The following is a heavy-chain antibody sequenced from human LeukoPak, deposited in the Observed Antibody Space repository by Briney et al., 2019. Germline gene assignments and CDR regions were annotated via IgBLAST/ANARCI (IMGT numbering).Heavy chain of an antibody. D-gene: IGHD5-24*01. J-gene: IGHJ4*02. CDR1: GFTFNNSD. CDR3: ARGQWGDGYNTDY. Sequence: GGSLRLSCAASGFTFNNSDMNWVRQAPGKGLEWVSSISSSGSTLYYGDSVKGRFSISRDNAKNSLYLQMNSLRAEDTAVYYCARGQWGDGYNTDYWGQGTLVTVSS. V-gene: IGHV3-48*01. CDR2: ISSSGSTL.